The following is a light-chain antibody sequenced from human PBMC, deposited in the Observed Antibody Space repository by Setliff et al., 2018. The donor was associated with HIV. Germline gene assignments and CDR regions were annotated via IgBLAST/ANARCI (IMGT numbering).Light chain of an antibody. J-gene: IGLJ1*01. CDR1: SSDVGTYNY. V-gene: IGLV2-14*01. Sequence: QSALTQPASVSGSPGQSITISCIGTSSDVGTYNYVSWYQQHPGKAPKLMIYEVSNRPSGVSNRFSGSKSGNTASLTISGLQAEDEADYYCSSYTSNNLYVFGTGTKVTVL. CDR2: EVS. CDR3: SSYTSNNLYV.